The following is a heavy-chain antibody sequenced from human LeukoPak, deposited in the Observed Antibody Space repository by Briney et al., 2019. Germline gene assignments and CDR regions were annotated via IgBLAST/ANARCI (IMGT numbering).Heavy chain of an antibody. CDR2: VHHSGST. D-gene: IGHD6-13*01. V-gene: IGHV4-38-2*02. CDR3: ARKIIAAAGRLFDI. J-gene: IGHJ3*02. Sequence: SETLSLTCTVSDYSIRNNYYWAWIRQPPGKGLEWIGGVHHSGSTYYNPSLKSRVTMSVDTSKNQFSLRLSSVTAADTAVYYCARKIIAAAGRLFDIWGQGTMVTVSS. CDR1: DYSIRNNYY.